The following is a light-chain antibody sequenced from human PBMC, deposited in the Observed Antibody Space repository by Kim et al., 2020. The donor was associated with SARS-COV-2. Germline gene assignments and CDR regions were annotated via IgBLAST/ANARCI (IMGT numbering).Light chain of an antibody. CDR3: QHHSDTPPLT. V-gene: IGKV3-20*01. J-gene: IGKJ1*01. CDR2: AAS. Sequence: PGERATLCCMASQRVTRNDLAWYQQFPGQAPRLLIYAASRRATGIPDWLSGSGSGTDFTFTISRLEPEDFAVYYCQHHSDTPPLTFGQGTKVDIK. CDR1: QRVTRND.